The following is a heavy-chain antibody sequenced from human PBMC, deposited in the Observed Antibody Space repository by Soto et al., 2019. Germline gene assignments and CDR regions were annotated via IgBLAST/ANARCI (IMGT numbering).Heavy chain of an antibody. D-gene: IGHD3-22*01. Sequence: QVQLVQSGAEVRKPGSSVKVSCKASGGTFSRHAISWVRQAPGQGLEWMGGIIPIFGTANHAQKFQGRVTIIGDESTSTVYMELSSLRSEDAAMYYCARGWGYDSNDYYYAYWGQGTLVIVCS. V-gene: IGHV1-69*01. CDR1: GGTFSRHA. J-gene: IGHJ4*02. CDR3: ARGWGYDSNDYYYAY. CDR2: IIPIFGTA.